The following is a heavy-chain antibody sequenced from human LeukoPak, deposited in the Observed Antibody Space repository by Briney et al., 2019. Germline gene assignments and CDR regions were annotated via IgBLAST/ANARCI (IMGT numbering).Heavy chain of an antibody. J-gene: IGHJ1*01. CDR3: AKEGRAAAGTLYYGYFQH. Sequence: GGSLRLSCAASGFTFSSYGMNWVRQAPGKGLEWVSAISGSGGSTYYADSVKGRFTISRDNSKNTLYLQMNSLRAEDTAVYYCAKEGRAAAGTLYYGYFQHWGQGTLVTVSS. CDR2: ISGSGGST. D-gene: IGHD6-13*01. CDR1: GFTFSSYG. V-gene: IGHV3-23*01.